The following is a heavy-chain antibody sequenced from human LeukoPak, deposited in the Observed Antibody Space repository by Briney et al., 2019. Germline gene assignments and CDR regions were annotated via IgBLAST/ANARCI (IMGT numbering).Heavy chain of an antibody. Sequence: GASVKVSCKASGYTFTSYGISWVRQAPGQGLEWMGGIIPIFGTANYAQKFQGRVTITADESTSTAYMELSSLRSEDTAVYYCARGSGYPYYFDYWGQGTLVTVSS. CDR3: ARGSGYPYYFDY. CDR2: IIPIFGTA. D-gene: IGHD3-22*01. V-gene: IGHV1-69*13. CDR1: GYTFTSYG. J-gene: IGHJ4*02.